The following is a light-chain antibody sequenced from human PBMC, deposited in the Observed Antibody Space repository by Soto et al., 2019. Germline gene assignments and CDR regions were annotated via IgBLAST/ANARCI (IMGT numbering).Light chain of an antibody. J-gene: IGKJ2*01. V-gene: IGKV3-20*01. CDR2: GSS. Sequence: EVVLTQSPGTLSLSPGERATLSCRASQSVSNSYLAWYQQKPGQAPRLLIFGSSNRATGIPDRFSGSGSGTDFTLTISRLEPEDFAVYYCQQYGSSPPYTFGHGTKLDIK. CDR1: QSVSNSY. CDR3: QQYGSSPPYT.